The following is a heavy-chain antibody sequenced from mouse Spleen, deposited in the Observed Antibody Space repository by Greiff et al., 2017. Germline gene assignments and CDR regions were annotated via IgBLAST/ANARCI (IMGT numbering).Heavy chain of an antibody. CDR1: GFTFSDYY. Sequence: EVQRVESEGGLVQPGSSMKLSCTASGFTFSDYYMAWVRQVPEKGLEWVANINYDGSSTYYLDSLKSRFIISRDNAKNILYLQMSSLKSEDTATYYCARDQDYYGYEDWYFDVWGAGTTVTVSS. CDR2: INYDGSST. V-gene: IGHV5-16*01. J-gene: IGHJ1*01. D-gene: IGHD1-2*01. CDR3: ARDQDYYGYEDWYFDV.